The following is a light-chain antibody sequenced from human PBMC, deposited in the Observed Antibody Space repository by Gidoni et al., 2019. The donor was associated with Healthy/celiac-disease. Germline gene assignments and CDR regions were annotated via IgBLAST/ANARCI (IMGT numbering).Light chain of an antibody. CDR2: WAS. Sequence: DIVMTQSPDSLAVSLGERATINCKSSQSVLYSSNNKNYLAWYQQKPGQPPKLLISWASTRESGVPDRFSGSGSGTDFTLTIRSLQAEGVAVYYCQQYYSTPYTFGQGTKLEIK. CDR3: QQYYSTPYT. V-gene: IGKV4-1*01. CDR1: QSVLYSSNNKNY. J-gene: IGKJ2*01.